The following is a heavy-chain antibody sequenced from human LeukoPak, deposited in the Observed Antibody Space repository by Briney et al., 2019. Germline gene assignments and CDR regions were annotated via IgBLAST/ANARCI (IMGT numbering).Heavy chain of an antibody. Sequence: PSETLSLTCTVSGGSISSGDYYWSWIRRPPGKGLEWIGYIYYSGSTYYNPSLKSRVTISVDTSKNQFSLKLSSVTAADTAVYYCAREARFPPNNRFDPWGQGTLVTVSS. V-gene: IGHV4-30-4*01. CDR2: IYYSGST. J-gene: IGHJ5*02. CDR3: AREARFPPNNRFDP. CDR1: GGSISSGDYY. D-gene: IGHD1-26*01.